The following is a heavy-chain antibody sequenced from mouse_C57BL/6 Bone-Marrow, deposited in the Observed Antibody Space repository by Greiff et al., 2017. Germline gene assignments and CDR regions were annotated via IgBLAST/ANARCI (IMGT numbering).Heavy chain of an antibody. CDR1: GFTFSDYY. CDR2: INYDGSST. Sequence: EVNVVESEGGLVQPGSSMKLSCTASGFTFSDYYMAWVRQVPEKGLEWVANINYDGSSTYYLDSLKSRFIISRDNAKNILYLQMSSLKSEDTATYYCAREGLRFMDYWGQGTSVTVSS. J-gene: IGHJ4*01. V-gene: IGHV5-16*01. D-gene: IGHD1-1*01. CDR3: AREGLRFMDY.